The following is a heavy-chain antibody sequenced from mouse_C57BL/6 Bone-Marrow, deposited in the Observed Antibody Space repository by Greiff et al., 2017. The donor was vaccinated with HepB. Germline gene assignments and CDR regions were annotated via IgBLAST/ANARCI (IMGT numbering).Heavy chain of an antibody. CDR2: ISYDGSN. Sequence: VQLKESGPGLVKPSQSLSLTCSVTGYSITSGYYWNWIRQFPGNKLEWMGYISYDGSNNYNPSLKNRISITRDTSKNQFFLKLNSVTTEDTATYYCARTVYYGKAMDYWGQGTSVTVSS. CDR3: ARTVYYGKAMDY. CDR1: GYSITSGYY. V-gene: IGHV3-6*01. J-gene: IGHJ4*01. D-gene: IGHD1-1*01.